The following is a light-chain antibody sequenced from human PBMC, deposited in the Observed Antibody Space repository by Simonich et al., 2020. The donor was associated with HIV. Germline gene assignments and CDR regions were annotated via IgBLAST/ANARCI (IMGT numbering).Light chain of an antibody. V-gene: IGLV2-23*01. CDR2: EGS. J-gene: IGLJ2*01. Sequence: QSALTQPASVSGSPGQSITISFTGTSSDVGSYNLVSWYKQNPGKAPKLMIYEGSNRPSGVSHLFSGSKSGNTASLTISGLEAEDEADYYCCSYAGSSPYVVFGGGTKLTVL. CDR3: CSYAGSSPYVV. CDR1: SSDVGSYNL.